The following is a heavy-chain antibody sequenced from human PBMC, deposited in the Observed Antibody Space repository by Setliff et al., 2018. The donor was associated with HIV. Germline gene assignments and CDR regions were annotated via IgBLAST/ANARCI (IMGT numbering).Heavy chain of an antibody. CDR2: IYYTGTT. Sequence: NPSETLSFTCTVSGGSISSSSYYWGWIRQPPGKGLELIGSIYYTGTTYYHPSLESRVTLSVDMSRNQFSLRLTSVTAADMGVYYCARHSDSSSWPPGGYYHYMDVWGKGTTVTVSS. CDR3: ARHSDSSSWPPGGYYHYMDV. CDR1: GGSISSSSYY. D-gene: IGHD6-13*01. V-gene: IGHV4-39*01. J-gene: IGHJ6*03.